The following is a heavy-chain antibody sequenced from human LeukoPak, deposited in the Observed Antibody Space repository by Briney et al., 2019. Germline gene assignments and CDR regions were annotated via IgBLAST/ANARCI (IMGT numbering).Heavy chain of an antibody. V-gene: IGHV3-23*01. CDR3: AKGVTTVTTRYFDY. Sequence: GGSLRLSCAASGFTFSIYAMSWVRQAPGKGLEWVSTISGSGGNTYYADSVKGRFSIPRDNSKNTLYLQMNSLRAEDTAVYYCAKGVTTVTTRYFDYWGQGTLVTVSS. CDR2: ISGSGGNT. CDR1: GFTFSIYA. J-gene: IGHJ4*02. D-gene: IGHD4-17*01.